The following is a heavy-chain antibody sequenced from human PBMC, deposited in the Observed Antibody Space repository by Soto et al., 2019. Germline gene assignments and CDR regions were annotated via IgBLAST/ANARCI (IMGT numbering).Heavy chain of an antibody. CDR2: ISYDAGNE. V-gene: IGHV3-30-3*01. J-gene: IGHJ3*02. CDR3: ARDRSGSHEIDDSLDI. Sequence: QVQLVESGGGVVQPGRSLRLSCAASRFSFSTYAIHWVRQAPGKGLEWVAGISYDAGNEYYADSVKGRFTISRDNSKSTLYLKMNSLGPDDTAVYYCARDRSGSHEIDDSLDIWGRGTMVTVSS. D-gene: IGHD1-26*01. CDR1: RFSFSTYA.